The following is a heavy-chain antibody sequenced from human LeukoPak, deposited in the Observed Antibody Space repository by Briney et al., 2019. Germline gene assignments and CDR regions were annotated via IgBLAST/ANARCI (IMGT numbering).Heavy chain of an antibody. V-gene: IGHV4-34*01. CDR2: INHSGST. D-gene: IGHD3-3*01. Sequence: SETLSLTCAAYGGSFSGYYWSWIRQPPGKGLEWIGEINHSGSTNYNPSLKSRVTISVDTSKNQFSLKLSSVTAADTAVYYCARLRADFWSGYSDYYYYMDVWGKGTTVTVSS. CDR1: GGSFSGYY. J-gene: IGHJ6*03. CDR3: ARLRADFWSGYSDYYYYMDV.